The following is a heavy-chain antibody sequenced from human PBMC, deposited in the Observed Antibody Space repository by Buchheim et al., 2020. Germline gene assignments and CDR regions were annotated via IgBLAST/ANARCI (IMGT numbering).Heavy chain of an antibody. Sequence: QVQLQQWGAGLLKPSETLSLTCAVYGGSFSGYYWSWIRQPPGKGLEWIGEINHSGSTNYNPSLKSRVTISVDTSKNQFSLKLSLVAAADKAVYYCARGRVVPAAYTGVDYYCGMYVWGHGTT. D-gene: IGHD2-2*01. J-gene: IGHJ6*01. CDR2: INHSGST. CDR1: GGSFSGYY. CDR3: ARGRVVPAAYTGVDYYCGMYV. V-gene: IGHV4-34*01.